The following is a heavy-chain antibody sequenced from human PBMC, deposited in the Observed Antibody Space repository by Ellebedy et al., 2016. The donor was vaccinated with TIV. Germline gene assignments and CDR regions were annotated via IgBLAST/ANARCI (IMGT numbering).Heavy chain of an antibody. J-gene: IGHJ4*02. Sequence: GESLKISCASSGFTFSDYYMSWIRQAPVKGLEWVSYIRSSSSYPKYADSVKGRFTISTDNTKTSLYLQMNSLRAEDTAVYYCARDRGVGAAPFDYWGQGTLVTVSS. D-gene: IGHD1-26*01. CDR2: IRSSSSYP. CDR1: GFTFSDYY. CDR3: ARDRGVGAAPFDY. V-gene: IGHV3-11*06.